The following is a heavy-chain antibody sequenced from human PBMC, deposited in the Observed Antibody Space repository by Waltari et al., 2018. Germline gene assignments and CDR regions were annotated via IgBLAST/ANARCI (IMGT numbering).Heavy chain of an antibody. CDR3: ARGQSKRFLEWLFTYYYYMDV. D-gene: IGHD3-3*01. V-gene: IGHV3-48*04. Sequence: EVQLVESGGGLVQPGGSLRLSCAASGFTFSNYSMNWVRQAPGKGLECVSYISSSNDTTYYADSVKGRFTISRDNAKNSLYLQMNSLRAEDTAVYYCARGQSKRFLEWLFTYYYYMDVWGKGTTVTVSS. J-gene: IGHJ6*03. CDR2: ISSSNDTT. CDR1: GFTFSNYS.